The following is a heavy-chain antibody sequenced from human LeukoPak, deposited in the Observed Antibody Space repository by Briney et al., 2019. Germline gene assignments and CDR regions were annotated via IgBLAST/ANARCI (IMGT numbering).Heavy chain of an antibody. D-gene: IGHD1-14*01. CDR3: AKGSGINHYHWIDP. CDR1: GFTFSSYA. CDR2: ISGSGGST. V-gene: IGHV3-23*01. J-gene: IGHJ5*02. Sequence: GGSLRLSCAASGFTFSSYAMSWVRQAPGKGLEWASAISGSGGSTYYADSVKGRFTISRDNSKNTLYLQMNSLRAEDTAVYYCAKGSGINHYHWIDPWGQGTLVTVSS.